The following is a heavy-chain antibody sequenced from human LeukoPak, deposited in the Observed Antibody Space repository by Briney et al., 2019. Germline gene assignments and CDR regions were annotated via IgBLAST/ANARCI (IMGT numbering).Heavy chain of an antibody. D-gene: IGHD6-19*01. Sequence: SETLSLTCTVSGGSISSSSYYWGWIRQPPGKGLEWIGSIYYSGSTYYNPSLKSRVTISVDTSKNQFSLKLSSVTAADTAVYYCARVGVAGIGDDAFDIWGQGTMVTVSS. CDR2: IYYSGST. CDR3: ARVGVAGIGDDAFDI. J-gene: IGHJ3*02. CDR1: GGSISSSSYY. V-gene: IGHV4-39*01.